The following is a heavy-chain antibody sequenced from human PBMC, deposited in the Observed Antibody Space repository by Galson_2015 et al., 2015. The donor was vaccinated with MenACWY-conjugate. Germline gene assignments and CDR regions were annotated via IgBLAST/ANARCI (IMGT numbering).Heavy chain of an antibody. Sequence: LRLSCATSGFTFSSYWMTWVRQAPGKGLEWVANIKGDGSVKYYVDSAKGRFTISRDNAQNSLFLQMDSLRGEDTAVYYCARDRTYHDGNAYYDVFDVWGQGTMVTVSS. CDR2: IKGDGSVK. J-gene: IGHJ3*01. D-gene: IGHD3-22*01. CDR3: ARDRTYHDGNAYYDVFDV. V-gene: IGHV3-7*03. CDR1: GFTFSSYW.